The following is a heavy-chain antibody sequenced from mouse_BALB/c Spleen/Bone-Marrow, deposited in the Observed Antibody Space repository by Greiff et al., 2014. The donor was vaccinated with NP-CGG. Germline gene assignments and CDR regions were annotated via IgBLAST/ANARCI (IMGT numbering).Heavy chain of an antibody. Sequence: QVQLQQSGAGLVRPGTSVKVSCKASGYAFTNYLIEWVKQRPGQGLEWIGVINPGSGGTNYNEKFKGKATLTADKSSSTAYMQLSSLTSDDSAVYFCARRDYSFAYWGQGTLVTVSA. J-gene: IGHJ3*01. V-gene: IGHV1-54*01. CDR2: INPGSGGT. CDR1: GYAFTNYL. CDR3: ARRDYSFAY. D-gene: IGHD2-13*01.